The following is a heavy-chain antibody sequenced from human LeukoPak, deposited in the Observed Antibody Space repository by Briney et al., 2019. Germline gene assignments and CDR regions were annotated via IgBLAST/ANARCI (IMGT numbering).Heavy chain of an antibody. CDR2: INPNSGGT. D-gene: IGHD3-10*01. CDR3: ARAGWFGENRFDP. CDR1: GYTFTGYY. V-gene: IGHV1-2*02. Sequence: ASVKVSCKASGYTFTGYYMHWVRQARGQGLEWMGWINPNSGGTNYAQKFQGRVTMTRDTSISTAYMELSRLRSDDTAVYYCARAGWFGENRFDPWGQGTLVTVSS. J-gene: IGHJ5*02.